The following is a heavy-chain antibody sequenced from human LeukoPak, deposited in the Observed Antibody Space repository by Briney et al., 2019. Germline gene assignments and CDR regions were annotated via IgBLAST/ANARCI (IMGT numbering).Heavy chain of an antibody. V-gene: IGHV4-39*01. CDR3: ARTILPRWWFDP. D-gene: IGHD2-21*01. Sequence: SETLSLTCTVSGGSISNSNYYWGWIRQSPGKGLEWIGSIYYSGNTYYNPSLKGRVTISADTSENQFSLILSSVTAADTAVYYCARTILPRWWFDPWGQGTLVTVSS. CDR2: IYYSGNT. J-gene: IGHJ5*02. CDR1: GGSISNSNYY.